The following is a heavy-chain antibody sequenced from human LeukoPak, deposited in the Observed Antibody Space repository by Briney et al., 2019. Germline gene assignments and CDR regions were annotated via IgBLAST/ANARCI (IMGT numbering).Heavy chain of an antibody. J-gene: IGHJ4*02. Sequence: SETLSLTCTVSGGSISSYCWSWIRQPPGKGLEWIGYIYTNGSTNYNPSLKSRVTISVDTSKNQFSLKLSSVTAADTAVYYCARQGGSGYVVDYWGQGTLVTVSS. CDR2: IYTNGST. CDR3: ARQGGSGYVVDY. CDR1: GGSISSYC. V-gene: IGHV4-4*09. D-gene: IGHD3-22*01.